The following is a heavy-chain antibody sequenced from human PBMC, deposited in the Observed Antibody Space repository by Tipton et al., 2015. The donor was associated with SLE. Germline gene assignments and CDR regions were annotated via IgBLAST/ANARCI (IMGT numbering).Heavy chain of an antibody. CDR2: IYYSGST. V-gene: IGHV4-39*07. Sequence: TLSLTCTVSGGSISSSSHYWGWIRQPPGKGLEWIGSIYYSGSTHYNPSLKSRVTISVDTSKNQFSLKLSSVTAADTAVYYCARAWCSSTSFPFGYWGQGTLVTVSS. D-gene: IGHD2-2*01. CDR1: GGSISSSSHY. CDR3: ARAWCSSTSFPFGY. J-gene: IGHJ4*02.